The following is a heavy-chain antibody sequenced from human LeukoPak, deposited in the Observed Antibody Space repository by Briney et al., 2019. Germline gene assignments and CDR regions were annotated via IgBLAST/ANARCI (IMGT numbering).Heavy chain of an antibody. CDR3: ARGYGTEQQLVK. Sequence: SETLSLTCTVSGGSISSGSYYWSWIRPPAGKGLEWIGRIYTSGSTNYNPSLKSRVTISVDTSKNQFSLKLSPVTAPDTAVYYCARGYGTEQQLVKWGQGTLVTVSS. CDR1: GGSISSGSYY. J-gene: IGHJ4*02. V-gene: IGHV4-61*02. CDR2: IYTSGST. D-gene: IGHD6-13*01.